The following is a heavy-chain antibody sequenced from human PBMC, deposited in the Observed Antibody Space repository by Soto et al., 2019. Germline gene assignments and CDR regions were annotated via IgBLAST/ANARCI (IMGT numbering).Heavy chain of an antibody. CDR1: GYTLTELS. CDR2: FDPEDGET. CDR3: ATAHLRDCSGGSCYRGAFDI. V-gene: IGHV1-24*01. Sequence: ASVKVSCKVSGYTLTELSMHWVRQAPGKGLEWMGGFDPEDGETIYAQKFQGRVTMTEDTSTDTAYMELSSLRSEDTAVYYCATAHLRDCSGGSCYRGAFDIWGQGTMVTVSS. J-gene: IGHJ3*02. D-gene: IGHD2-15*01.